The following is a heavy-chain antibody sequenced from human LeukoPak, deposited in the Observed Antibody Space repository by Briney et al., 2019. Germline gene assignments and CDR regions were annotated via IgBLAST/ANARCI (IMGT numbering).Heavy chain of an antibody. D-gene: IGHD3-3*01. V-gene: IGHV3-7*01. Sequence: GGSLRLSCAASGFTFSNYWMTWVRQAPGKGLEWVANINQDGSENYYVDSVKGRFTISRDNAKNSLYLQMNSLRAEDTAVYYCARVRTIFGVALGRQYYYYYMDVWGKGTTVTVSS. CDR3: ARVRTIFGVALGRQYYYYYMDV. J-gene: IGHJ6*03. CDR1: GFTFSNYW. CDR2: INQDGSEN.